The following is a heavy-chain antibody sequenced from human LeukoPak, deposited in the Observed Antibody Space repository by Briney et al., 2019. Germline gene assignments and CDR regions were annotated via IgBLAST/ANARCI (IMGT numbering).Heavy chain of an antibody. CDR3: ARAAPPPYSSSAHDY. CDR1: GYTFTSYG. CDR2: ISAYNGNT. Sequence: ASVKVSCKASGYTFTSYGISWVRQAPGQGLEWMGWISAYNGNTNYAQKLQGRVTMTTDTSTSTAYMELRSLRSDDTAVYYCARAAPPPYSSSAHDYWGQGTLVTVSS. J-gene: IGHJ4*02. D-gene: IGHD6-6*01. V-gene: IGHV1-18*01.